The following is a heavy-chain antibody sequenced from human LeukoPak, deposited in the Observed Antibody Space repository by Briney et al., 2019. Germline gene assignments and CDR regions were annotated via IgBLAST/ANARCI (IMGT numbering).Heavy chain of an antibody. CDR3: ARVPGRTRYFDS. CDR2: RNKDGREK. Sequence: GGSLRLSCAASGFTFTCSWMSWVRQTPGKGLEWVASRNKDGREKFYADSVKGRFTISRDNAKNSLYLQLNSQIADDTAVYYCARVPGRTRYFDSWGQGSLVTVAS. J-gene: IGHJ4*02. CDR1: GFTFTCSW. D-gene: IGHD1-26*01. V-gene: IGHV3-7*01.